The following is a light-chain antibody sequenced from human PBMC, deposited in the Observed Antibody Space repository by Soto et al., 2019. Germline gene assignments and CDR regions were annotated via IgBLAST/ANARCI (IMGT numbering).Light chain of an antibody. CDR3: QQYGSSSWT. V-gene: IGKV3-20*01. J-gene: IGKJ1*01. Sequence: ELVLTQSPGTLSLSPGERATLSCRASQSVSSRYLARYQQKPGQAPRLLLYGASNRATGIPDRFSGSGSGTVFTLTISRLETEDFAVYYCQQYGSSSWTFGQGTKLDIK. CDR1: QSVSSRY. CDR2: GAS.